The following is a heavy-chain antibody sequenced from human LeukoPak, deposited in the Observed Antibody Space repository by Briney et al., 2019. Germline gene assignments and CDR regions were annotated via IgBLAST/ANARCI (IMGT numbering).Heavy chain of an antibody. J-gene: IGHJ3*02. CDR2: ITPFNGNT. Sequence: APVKVSCKASGYTFTYRYLHWVRQAPGQALEWMGWITPFNGNTNYAQKFQDRVTITRDRSMSTAYMELSSLRSEDTAMYYCASHLYCSSTSCSEDAFDIWGQGTMVTVSS. V-gene: IGHV1-45*02. CDR3: ASHLYCSSTSCSEDAFDI. D-gene: IGHD2-2*01. CDR1: GYTFTYRY.